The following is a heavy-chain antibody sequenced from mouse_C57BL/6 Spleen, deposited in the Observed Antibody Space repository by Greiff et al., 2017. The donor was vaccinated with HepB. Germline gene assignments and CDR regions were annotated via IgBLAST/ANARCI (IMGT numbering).Heavy chain of an antibody. CDR2: ISSGSSTI. CDR1: GFTFSDYG. CDR3: ARRPYAMDY. V-gene: IGHV5-17*01. J-gene: IGHJ4*01. Sequence: VQLKESGGGLVKPGGSLKLSCAASGFTFSDYGMHWVRQAPEKGLEWVAYISSGSSTIYYADTVKGRFTISRDNAKNTLFLQMTSLRSEDTAMYYCARRPYAMDYWGQGTSVTVSS.